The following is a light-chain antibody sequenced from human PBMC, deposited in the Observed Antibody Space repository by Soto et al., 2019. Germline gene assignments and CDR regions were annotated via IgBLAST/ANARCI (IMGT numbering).Light chain of an antibody. CDR1: SSNIATKS. V-gene: IGLV1-44*01. CDR3: AAWDDSLNARYV. CDR2: SNS. Sequence: QSVLTQPPSASGTPGQRVTISCSGSSSNIATKSVNWYQQLPGTAPKRLIYSNSQRSSGVPDRFSGSKSGTSAALAIRGLQAEDEADYYCAAWDDSLNARYVFGTGTKVTVL. J-gene: IGLJ1*01.